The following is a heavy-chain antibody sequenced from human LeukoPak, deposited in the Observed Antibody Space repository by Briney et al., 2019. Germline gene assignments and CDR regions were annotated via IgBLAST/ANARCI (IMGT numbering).Heavy chain of an antibody. J-gene: IGHJ3*02. V-gene: IGHV4-31*03. Sequence: PSETLSLTCSVSGGSISSDDYCWNWIRQHPGKGLEWIGYIYYSGSTYYNPSLKSRVTISADTSKNQFSLKLSSVTAADTAVYYCARDHGDYVGGAFDIWGQGTMVTVSS. CDR3: ARDHGDYVGGAFDI. CDR1: GGSISSDDYC. CDR2: IYYSGST. D-gene: IGHD4-17*01.